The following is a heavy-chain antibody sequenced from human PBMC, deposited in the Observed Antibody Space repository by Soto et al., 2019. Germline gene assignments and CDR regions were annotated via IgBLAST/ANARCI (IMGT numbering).Heavy chain of an antibody. D-gene: IGHD3-22*01. J-gene: IGHJ3*02. V-gene: IGHV3-30*19. CDR3: ARMYYYDSSEAFDI. CDR1: GFNFRNHG. CDR2: ISYDGSNK. Sequence: GGSLRLSCAASGFNFRNHGMHWVRQAPGKGLEWVAVISYDGSNKYYADSVKGRFTISRDNSKNTLYLQMNSLRAEDTAVYYCARMYYYDSSEAFDIWGQGTMVTVSS.